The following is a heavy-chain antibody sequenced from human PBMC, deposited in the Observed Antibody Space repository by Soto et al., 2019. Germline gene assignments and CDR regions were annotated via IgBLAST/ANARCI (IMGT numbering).Heavy chain of an antibody. J-gene: IGHJ6*02. V-gene: IGHV2-5*01. D-gene: IGHD3-9*01. CDR3: AHKLRYLDPMDV. CDR2: IYWNDTK. CDR1: GFSLNTGGVA. Sequence: SGPTLGNPTQTLTLTCSFSGFSLNTGGVAVGWIRQPPGRALEWLALIYWNDTKQYSPSLKTRLTVTKNTSKNQVVLTVTKLSPVDTGTYYCAHKLRYLDPMDVWGQGTTVTVSS.